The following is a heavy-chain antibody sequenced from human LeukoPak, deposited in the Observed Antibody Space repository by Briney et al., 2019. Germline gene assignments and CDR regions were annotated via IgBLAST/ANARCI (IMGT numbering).Heavy chain of an antibody. V-gene: IGHV3-23*01. CDR3: AKVSVCYGCYPDY. Sequence: PGGSLRLSSAASGYTFSSHGLTWVRQAPGKGLEWVSTINGAGDNTYYAETVKGRFTISRDNSKNTLYLQMHSLRAEDTAIYYCAKVSVCYGCYPDYWGQGTLVTVSS. J-gene: IGHJ4*02. CDR1: GYTFSSHG. D-gene: IGHD3-16*01. CDR2: INGAGDNT.